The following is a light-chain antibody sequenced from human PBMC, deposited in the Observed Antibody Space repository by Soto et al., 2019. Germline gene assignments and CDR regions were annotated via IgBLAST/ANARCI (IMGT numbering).Light chain of an antibody. V-gene: IGKV1-33*01. CDR2: DAS. J-gene: IGKJ2*02. Sequence: DIQMTQSPSSLSASVGDRVTITCQASQDIDKFLNWYQQKPGKPPKLLIDDASNLATGVPSRFSGRGSGTDFTFTISSLQPEDVATYYCQQYNSYQCTFGQGTKLEIK. CDR1: QDIDKF. CDR3: QQYNSYQCT.